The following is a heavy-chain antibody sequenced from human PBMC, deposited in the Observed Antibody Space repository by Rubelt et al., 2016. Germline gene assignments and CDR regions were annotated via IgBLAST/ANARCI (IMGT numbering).Heavy chain of an antibody. CDR1: GFSFNIYE. J-gene: IGHJ4*02. CDR3: ARRCDYFDY. V-gene: IGHV3-48*03. CDR2: ITASGGAR. Sequence: EVQLVESGGGLVQPGGSLRLSCAASGFSFNIYEMNWVRQAPGKGLEWVSYITASGGARYYADAVKGRFTGSRDNAKNLLYLQMNSLRVEDTAIYYCARRCDYFDYWGQGALVPVSS.